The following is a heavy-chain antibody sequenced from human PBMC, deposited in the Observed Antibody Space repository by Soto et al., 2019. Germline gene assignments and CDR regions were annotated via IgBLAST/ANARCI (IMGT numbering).Heavy chain of an antibody. CDR2: ISGGGDAT. CDR3: ARKVSGSTGRPDLWYFDL. Sequence: EVQLLDSGGGLVQPGGSLRLSCAASGFTFSGYALTWVRQAPGKGLEWVSAISGGGDATFHADSVKGRFTISRDNSKNTLYLQMNTLRAEDTAVYYCARKVSGSTGRPDLWYFDLWGRGTLVTVSS. CDR1: GFTFSGYA. J-gene: IGHJ2*01. V-gene: IGHV3-23*01. D-gene: IGHD3-10*01.